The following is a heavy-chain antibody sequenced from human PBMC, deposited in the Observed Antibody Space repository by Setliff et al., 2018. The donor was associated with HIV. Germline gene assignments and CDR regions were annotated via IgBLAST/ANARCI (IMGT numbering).Heavy chain of an antibody. Sequence: GESLKISCRGFGYSFGDYWIGRVRQKPGQGLEWMGIIFPSDSDTRVNPSFQGQVTISDDRSTYGACLQWRSLKASDTGMYFCARHRVDTSMLVVKSPGAFDLWGQGTLVTVSS. V-gene: IGHV5-51*01. CDR1: GYSFGDYW. D-gene: IGHD3-22*01. J-gene: IGHJ3*01. CDR3: ARHRVDTSMLVVKSPGAFDL. CDR2: IFPSDSDT.